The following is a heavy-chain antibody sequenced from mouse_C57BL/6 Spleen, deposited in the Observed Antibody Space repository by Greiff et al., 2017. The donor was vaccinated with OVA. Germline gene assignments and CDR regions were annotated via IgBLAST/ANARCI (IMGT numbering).Heavy chain of an antibody. V-gene: IGHV2-6-1*01. Sequence: VQLQQSGPGLLAPSQSLSITCTVSGFSLTSYGVHWVRQPPGKGLEWLVVIWSDGSTTYNSALKSRLSISKDNSKSQVFLKMNSLQTDDTAMYYCARQRDYDVGYFDVWGTGTTVTVSS. CDR2: IWSDGST. D-gene: IGHD2-4*01. CDR1: GFSLTSYG. J-gene: IGHJ1*03. CDR3: ARQRDYDVGYFDV.